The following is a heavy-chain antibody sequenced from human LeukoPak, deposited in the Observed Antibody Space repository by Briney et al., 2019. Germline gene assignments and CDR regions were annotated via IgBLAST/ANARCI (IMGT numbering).Heavy chain of an antibody. CDR1: GGPFSGYF. CDR2: IHNSGTT. V-gene: IGHV4-34*01. Sequence: PSETLSLTCAVSGGPFSGYFWSWIRQSSGKGLEWIGEIHNSGTTNYNPSLNSRVTISEEPSKNQFYLNLSSVTAADTAVYYCARRYYYKLGSFPFDFWGQGTLVTVSS. J-gene: IGHJ4*02. D-gene: IGHD2/OR15-2a*01. CDR3: ARRYYYKLGSFPFDF.